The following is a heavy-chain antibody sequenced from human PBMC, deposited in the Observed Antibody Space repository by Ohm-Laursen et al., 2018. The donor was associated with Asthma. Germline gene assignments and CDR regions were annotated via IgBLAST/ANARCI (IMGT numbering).Heavy chain of an antibody. CDR3: ARSPGTMYGPGKYYFDY. V-gene: IGHV3-33*01. D-gene: IGHD1-1*01. Sequence: SLRLSCTASGFSFSSHGMHWVRQAPGKGLEWVANIWYDGSGKHFVDFVKGRFTISRDNSKNIVYLQMNGLTAEDTAVYFCARSPGTMYGPGKYYFDYWGQGTLVTVSS. CDR1: GFSFSSHG. J-gene: IGHJ4*02. CDR2: IWYDGSGK.